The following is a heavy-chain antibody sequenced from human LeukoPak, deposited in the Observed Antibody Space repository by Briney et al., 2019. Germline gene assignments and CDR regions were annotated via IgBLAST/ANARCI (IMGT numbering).Heavy chain of an antibody. Sequence: SETLSLACIVSGGSVSSGSYFWSWIRQPPGKGLEWIGYIYYTGSTNYNPSLKSRVTISADTSKNQFSLKLTPVTPADTAVYYCARGSSGWDNGGGYNWFDPWGQGTLVTVSS. V-gene: IGHV4-61*01. D-gene: IGHD6-19*01. J-gene: IGHJ5*02. CDR3: ARGSSGWDNGGGYNWFDP. CDR1: GGSVSSGSYF. CDR2: IYYTGST.